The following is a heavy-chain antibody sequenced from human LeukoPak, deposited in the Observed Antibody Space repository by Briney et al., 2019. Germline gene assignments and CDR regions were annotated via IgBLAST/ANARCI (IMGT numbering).Heavy chain of an antibody. CDR2: ISGSGGST. V-gene: IGHV3-23*01. D-gene: IGHD2-2*01. CDR3: AREDIVVVPAAESGQFDY. J-gene: IGHJ4*02. Sequence: PGGSLRLSCAASGFTFSSYAMSWVRQAPGKGLEWVSAISGSGGSTYYADSVKGRFTISRDNSKNTLYLQMNSLRAEDTAVYYCAREDIVVVPAAESGQFDYWGQGTLVTVSS. CDR1: GFTFSSYA.